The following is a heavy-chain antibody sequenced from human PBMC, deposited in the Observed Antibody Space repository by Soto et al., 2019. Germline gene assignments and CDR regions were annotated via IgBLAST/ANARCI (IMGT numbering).Heavy chain of an antibody. Sequence: PRKGLEWVSAISGSGGSTYYADSVKGRFTISRDNSKNTLYLQMNSLRAEDTAVYYCAKELLGDYSNYIPNNWFDPWGQGTLVTVSS. V-gene: IGHV3-23*01. D-gene: IGHD4-4*01. CDR3: AKELLGDYSNYIPNNWFDP. J-gene: IGHJ5*02. CDR2: ISGSGGST.